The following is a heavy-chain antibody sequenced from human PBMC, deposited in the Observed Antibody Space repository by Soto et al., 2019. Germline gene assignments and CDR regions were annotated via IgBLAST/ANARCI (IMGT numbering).Heavy chain of an antibody. CDR2: INHNTNT. Sequence: SETLSLTCAVYGGSFSDTYWNWFRQPPGKGLEWIGEINHNTNTIYNPSLTSRVTISVDTSKNHFSLKLTSVTAADTAVYYCARGERLFRGSFDPGGQGTLVTVSS. D-gene: IGHD2-15*01. CDR3: ARGERLFRGSFDP. V-gene: IGHV4-34*01. CDR1: GGSFSDTY. J-gene: IGHJ5*02.